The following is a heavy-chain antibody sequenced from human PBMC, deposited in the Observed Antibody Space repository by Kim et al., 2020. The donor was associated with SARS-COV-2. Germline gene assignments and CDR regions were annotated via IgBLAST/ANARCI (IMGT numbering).Heavy chain of an antibody. CDR2: INHSGST. J-gene: IGHJ4*02. CDR1: GGSFSGYY. V-gene: IGHV4-34*01. D-gene: IGHD2-2*01. CDR3: ARSRVVVPAAKVATGAYYFDY. Sequence: SETLSLTCAVYGGSFSGYYWSWIRQPPGKGLEWIGEINHSGSTNYNPSLKSRVTISVDTSKNQFSLKLSSVTAADTAVYYCARSRVVVPAAKVATGAYYFDYWGQGTLVTVSS.